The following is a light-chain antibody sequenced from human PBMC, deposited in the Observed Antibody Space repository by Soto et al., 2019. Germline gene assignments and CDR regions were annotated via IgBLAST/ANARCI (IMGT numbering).Light chain of an antibody. CDR3: QHYNSYSEA. CDR1: QSISRG. V-gene: IGKV1-5*01. CDR2: DAS. Sequence: DIQMTQSPSTLSSSVGDRVTITCRASQSISRGLAWYQQKPGKAPNLLIYDASTLESGVPSRFSGSGSGTEFTLTISSLQPDDFATYYCQHYNSYSEAFGQGTKVELK. J-gene: IGKJ1*01.